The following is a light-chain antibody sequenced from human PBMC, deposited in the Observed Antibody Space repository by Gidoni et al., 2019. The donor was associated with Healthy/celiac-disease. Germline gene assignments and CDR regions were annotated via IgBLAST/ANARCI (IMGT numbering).Light chain of an antibody. Sequence: DIQMTQSPSSLSASVGDRVTITCRASQSISSYLNWYQQKPGKAPKLLIYAASSLQSGVPSRFSGSGSGTDFTLTISSLQPEDFATYYCQQSYSTPTFXXXIKVEIK. CDR2: AAS. CDR3: QQSYSTPT. J-gene: IGKJ1*01. V-gene: IGKV1-39*01. CDR1: QSISSY.